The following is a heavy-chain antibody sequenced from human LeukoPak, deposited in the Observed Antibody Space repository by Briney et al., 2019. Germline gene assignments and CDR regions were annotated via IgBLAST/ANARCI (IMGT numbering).Heavy chain of an antibody. CDR3: AKLKGLWYFDY. CDR1: GFTFSNSA. D-gene: IGHD3-10*01. CDR2: ISNGGSNK. V-gene: IGHV3-30-3*02. Sequence: GRSLRLSCTASGFTFSNSAMYWVRQAPGKGLEWVAVISNGGSNKEYADSVKGRFTISRDNSKNTLYLQMNSLRAEDTAVYYCAKLKGLWYFDYWGQGTLVTVSS. J-gene: IGHJ4*02.